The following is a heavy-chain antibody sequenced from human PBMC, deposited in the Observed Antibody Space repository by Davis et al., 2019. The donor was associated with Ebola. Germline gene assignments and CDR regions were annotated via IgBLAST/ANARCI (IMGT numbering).Heavy chain of an antibody. CDR3: ARVNADYGRPDAFDV. J-gene: IGHJ3*01. Sequence: GESLKISCAASGFTFSSYTMNWVRQAPGKGLECVSLIYTDNKSYYADSVTGRFTISRDNSKNTLYLQMNSLRVEDTAVYYCARVNADYGRPDAFDVWGQGTLVTVSS. CDR2: IYTDNKS. D-gene: IGHD4-17*01. V-gene: IGHV3-53*01. CDR1: GFTFSSYT.